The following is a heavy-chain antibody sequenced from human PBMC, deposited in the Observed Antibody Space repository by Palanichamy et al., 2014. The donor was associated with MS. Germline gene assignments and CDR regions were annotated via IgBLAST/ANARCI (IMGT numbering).Heavy chain of an antibody. J-gene: IGHJ4*02. CDR2: ISYDGSNK. Sequence: QVQLVESGGGVVQPGRSLRLSCAASGFTFSSYAMHWVRQAPGKGLEWVAVISYDGSNKYYADSVKGRFTISRDNSKNTLYLQMNSLRAEDAAVYYCARTFGEWELGYWGQGTLVTVSS. CDR3: ARTFGEWELGY. D-gene: IGHD3-16*01. V-gene: IGHV3-30-3*01. CDR1: GFTFSSYA.